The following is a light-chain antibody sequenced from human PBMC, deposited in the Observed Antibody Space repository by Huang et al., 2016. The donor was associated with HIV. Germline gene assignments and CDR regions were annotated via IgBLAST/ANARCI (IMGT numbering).Light chain of an antibody. V-gene: IGKV3-20*01. Sequence: IVLTQSPGTLYLSPGERATLSCRASQSGTSNYLAWYQQKPGQAPRLLMYGASSRAAGIPDRFSGSGSGTDFTLTISRLEPEDFAVYYCQQYSSSLFTFGQGTKLDIK. J-gene: IGKJ2*01. CDR3: QQYSSSLFT. CDR1: QSGTSNY. CDR2: GAS.